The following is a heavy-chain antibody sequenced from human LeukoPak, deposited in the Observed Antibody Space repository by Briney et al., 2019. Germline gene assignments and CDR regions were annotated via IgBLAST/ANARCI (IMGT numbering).Heavy chain of an antibody. CDR1: GYTFTGYY. Sequence: GASVKVSCKASGYTFTGYYMHWVRQAPGQGLEGMGWINPNSGGTNYAQKFQGRVTMTRDTSISTAYMELRSLRSDDTAVYYCARDPFIIMPFDYWGQGTLVTVSS. V-gene: IGHV1-2*02. CDR3: ARDPFIIMPFDY. CDR2: INPNSGGT. D-gene: IGHD3-10*01. J-gene: IGHJ4*02.